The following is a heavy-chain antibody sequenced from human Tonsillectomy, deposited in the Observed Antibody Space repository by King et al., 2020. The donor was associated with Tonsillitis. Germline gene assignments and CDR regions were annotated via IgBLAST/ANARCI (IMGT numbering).Heavy chain of an antibody. Sequence: QLQESGPGLVKPSETLSLTCTVSGYSISSNYYWGWIRQPPGKGLEWIGSIYHSGSTYYNPSLKSRVTISVDTSKSQFSLNLSSVTAADTAVYYCARGGGDSLERLFDPWGKGTLVTVSS. D-gene: IGHD4-17*01. CDR3: ARGGGDSLERLFDP. V-gene: IGHV4-38-2*02. J-gene: IGHJ5*02. CDR1: GYSISSNYY. CDR2: IYHSGST.